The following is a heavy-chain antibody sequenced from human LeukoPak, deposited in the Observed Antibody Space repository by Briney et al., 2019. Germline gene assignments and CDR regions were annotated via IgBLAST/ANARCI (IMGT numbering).Heavy chain of an antibody. CDR1: GFTFSSYA. Sequence: GGSLRLSCAASGFTFSSYAMSWVRQAPGKGLEWVSAISGSGGSTYYADSVKGRFTISRDNSKNTLYLQMNSLRAEDTAVYYCAKLLGYCSSTSCPYFDYWGQGTLVTVSS. J-gene: IGHJ4*02. CDR3: AKLLGYCSSTSCPYFDY. CDR2: ISGSGGST. V-gene: IGHV3-23*01. D-gene: IGHD2-2*01.